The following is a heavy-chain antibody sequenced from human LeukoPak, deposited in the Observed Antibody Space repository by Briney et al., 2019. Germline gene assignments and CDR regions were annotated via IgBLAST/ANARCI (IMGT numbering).Heavy chain of an antibody. CDR1: GGSISSGSYY. Sequence: PSETLSLTCTVSGGSISSGSYYWSWIRQPAGKGLEWIGRIYTSGSTNYNPSLKSRVTISVDKSKTQFSLNLSSVTAADTAVYYCARGEYYYGSGSYGNWFDPWGQGTLVTVSS. CDR3: ARGEYYYGSGSYGNWFDP. V-gene: IGHV4-61*02. D-gene: IGHD3-10*01. J-gene: IGHJ5*02. CDR2: IYTSGST.